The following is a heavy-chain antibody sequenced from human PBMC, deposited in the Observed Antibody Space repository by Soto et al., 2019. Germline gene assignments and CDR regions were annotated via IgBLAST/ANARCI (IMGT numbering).Heavy chain of an antibody. CDR1: GFTFSSYA. J-gene: IGHJ4*02. Sequence: EVQLLESGGGLVQPGGSLRLSCAASGFTFSSYAMSWVRQAPGKGLEWVSVITYTGGDTLYAESVKGRFTISRDKSKNTLDLQMNSLRVEDAAIYYCAKASGKTYPGSRVLDYWGQGPRVTVCS. V-gene: IGHV3-23*01. CDR3: AKASGKTYPGSRVLDY. D-gene: IGHD3-10*01. CDR2: ITYTGGDT.